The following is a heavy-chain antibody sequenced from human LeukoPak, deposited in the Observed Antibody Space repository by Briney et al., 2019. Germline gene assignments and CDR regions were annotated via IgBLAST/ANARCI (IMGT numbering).Heavy chain of an antibody. CDR1: GGSISSGGYS. Sequence: SQTLSLTCAVSGGSISSGGYSWSWIRQPPGKGLEWIGYIYHSGSTYYNPSLKSRVTISVDTSKNQFSLKLSSVTAADTAVYYCARDTAGEGYYGMDVWGQGTTVTVSS. V-gene: IGHV4-30-2*05. D-gene: IGHD4-17*01. CDR3: ARDTAGEGYYGMDV. CDR2: IYHSGST. J-gene: IGHJ6*02.